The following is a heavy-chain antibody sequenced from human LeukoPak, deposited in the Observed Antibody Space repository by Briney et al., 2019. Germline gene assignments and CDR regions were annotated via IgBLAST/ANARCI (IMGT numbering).Heavy chain of an antibody. CDR1: GFTFSSYS. D-gene: IGHD3/OR15-3a*01. CDR3: ARSPERVGQGHLDS. Sequence: GRSLTLSRAASGFTFSSYSMHWVRPPPGRGREWLTLISYHGRNKDYTGSVKGRFTVSRDNSKNTLFLQMNSLRTEDTAIYFCARSPERVGQGHLDSWGQGTLVTVSS. J-gene: IGHJ4*02. V-gene: IGHV3-30*04. CDR2: ISYHGRNK.